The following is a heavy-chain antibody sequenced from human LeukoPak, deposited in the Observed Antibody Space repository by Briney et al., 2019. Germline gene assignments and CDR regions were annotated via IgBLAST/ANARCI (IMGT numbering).Heavy chain of an antibody. J-gene: IGHJ4*02. V-gene: IGHV3-23*05. D-gene: IGHD6-13*01. Sequence: PGGSLRLSCAASGFTFGSYAMTWVRQAPGMGLEWVSGIDISGGSTYYADSVKGRFTISRDNSKNTLYLQMNSLRADDTALYYCANLHSATFWGQGTLVTVSS. CDR3: ANLHSATF. CDR1: GFTFGSYA. CDR2: IDISGGST.